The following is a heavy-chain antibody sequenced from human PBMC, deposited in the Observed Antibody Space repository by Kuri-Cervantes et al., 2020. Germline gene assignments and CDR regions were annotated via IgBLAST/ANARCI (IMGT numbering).Heavy chain of an antibody. CDR2: INAGNGNT. Sequence: ASVKVSCKASGYTFTSYATHWVRQAPGQRLEWMGWINAGNGNTKYSQKFQGRVTITRDTSASTAYMELSSLRSEDTAVYYCARDSEYYDILTGYSPYNWFDPWGQGTLVTVSS. J-gene: IGHJ5*02. CDR3: ARDSEYYDILTGYSPYNWFDP. D-gene: IGHD3-9*01. V-gene: IGHV1-3*01. CDR1: GYTFTSYA.